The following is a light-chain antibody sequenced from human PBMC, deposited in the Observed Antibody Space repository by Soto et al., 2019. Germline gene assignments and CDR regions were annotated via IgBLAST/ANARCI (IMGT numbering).Light chain of an antibody. CDR2: DAS. J-gene: IGKJ4*01. CDR3: QQYDNLPLT. Sequence: IQMTQSPSSLSASVGDRVTITFQAIQDISNYLNWYQQKPGKAPKLLIYDASNLETGVPSRFSGSGSGTDFTFTISSLQPEDIATYYCQQYDNLPLTFGGGTKVDI. CDR1: QDISNY. V-gene: IGKV1-33*01.